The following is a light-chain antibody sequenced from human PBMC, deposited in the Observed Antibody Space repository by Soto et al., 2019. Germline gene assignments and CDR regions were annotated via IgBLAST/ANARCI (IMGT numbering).Light chain of an antibody. CDR1: QSVSSY. CDR2: DAS. Sequence: EIVLRQSPATLSLSPGERATLSCRASQSVSSYLAWYQQKPGQAPRLLIYDASNRATGIPARFSGSGSGTDFTLTISSLQPDDFATYYCQQYHSYCTFGQGTKVDIK. V-gene: IGKV3-11*01. CDR3: QQYHSYCT. J-gene: IGKJ1*01.